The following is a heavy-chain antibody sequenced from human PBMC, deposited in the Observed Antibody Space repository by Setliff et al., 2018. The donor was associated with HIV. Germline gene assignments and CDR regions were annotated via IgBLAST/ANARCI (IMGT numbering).Heavy chain of an antibody. J-gene: IGHJ5*02. Sequence: GASVKVSCKASGYTFLNYGISWVRQTPGRGLEWMAWINVGNGNTKTARKFQGRVALTTDTSTSTAHMELRNLRSDDTAVCYCARDSGMAVVGTWRRLDPWGQGTLVTVSS. CDR2: INVGNGNT. V-gene: IGHV1-18*01. CDR1: GYTFLNYG. D-gene: IGHD6-19*01. CDR3: ARDSGMAVVGTWRRLDP.